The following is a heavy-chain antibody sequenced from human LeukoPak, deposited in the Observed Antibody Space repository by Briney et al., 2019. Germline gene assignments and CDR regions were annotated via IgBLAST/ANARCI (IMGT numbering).Heavy chain of an antibody. CDR1: GFTFSSYE. J-gene: IGHJ4*02. D-gene: IGHD3-22*01. CDR3: AGGVYYDSSGPYYFDY. Sequence: GGSLRLSCAASGFTFSSYEMNWVRQAPGKGLEWVSYISSSGSTIYYADSVKGRFTVSRDNAKNSLYLQMNSLRAEDTAVYYCAGGVYYDSSGPYYFDYWGQGTLVTVSS. V-gene: IGHV3-48*03. CDR2: ISSSGSTI.